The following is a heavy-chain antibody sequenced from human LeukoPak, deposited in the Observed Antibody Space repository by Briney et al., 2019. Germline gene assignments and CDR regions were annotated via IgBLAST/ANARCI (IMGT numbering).Heavy chain of an antibody. Sequence: TGGSLRLSCAASGFTFSSYAMSWVRQAPGKGLEWVSAISGSGGSTYYADSVKGRFTISRDNSKNTLYLQMNSLRAEDTAVYYCAKDRFDGPLFEYSSSPAYFDYWGQGTLVTVSS. J-gene: IGHJ4*02. CDR3: AKDRFDGPLFEYSSSPAYFDY. V-gene: IGHV3-23*01. CDR2: ISGSGGST. CDR1: GFTFSSYA. D-gene: IGHD6-6*01.